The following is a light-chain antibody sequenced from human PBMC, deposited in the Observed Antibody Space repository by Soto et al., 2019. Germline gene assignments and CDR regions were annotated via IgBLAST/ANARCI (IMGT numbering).Light chain of an antibody. V-gene: IGKV2-28*01. Sequence: DIVLTQSPLSLPVTPGEPASISCRSSQSLLHRNGYNYLDWYLQKPGQSPLLLIHLGSNRASGEPDRLSGSGSGTDFTLKITRVEAEDVGAYYCMQALQTPLTFGGGTKVEIK. CDR3: MQALQTPLT. CDR1: QSLLHRNGYNY. J-gene: IGKJ4*01. CDR2: LGS.